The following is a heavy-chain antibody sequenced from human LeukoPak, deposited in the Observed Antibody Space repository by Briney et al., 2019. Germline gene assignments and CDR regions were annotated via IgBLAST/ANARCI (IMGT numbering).Heavy chain of an antibody. D-gene: IGHD1-26*01. CDR2: IIPIFGTA. J-gene: IGHJ4*02. V-gene: IGHV1-69*13. Sequence: ASVKVSCKASGGTFSSYAISWVRQAPGQGLEWMGGIIPIFGTANYAQKFQGRVTITADESTSTAYMELSSLRSEDTAVYYCASREGSGSRTYGYWGQGTLVTVSS. CDR1: GGTFSSYA. CDR3: ASREGSGSRTYGY.